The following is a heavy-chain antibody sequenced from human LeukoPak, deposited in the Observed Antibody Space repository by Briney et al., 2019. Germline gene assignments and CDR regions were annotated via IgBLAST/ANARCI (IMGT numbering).Heavy chain of an antibody. J-gene: IGHJ4*02. CDR1: GFTFGDFA. Sequence: GRSLRLSCTASGFTFGDFAMHWVRQRPGKGREWVAGISWNSGSLGYADSAKGRFTISRDNAKNSVHLQMTSLRPEDTAFFYCAKEIFTTSVEMGTTPFDYWGPGTLVTVSS. V-gene: IGHV3-9*01. D-gene: IGHD3-22*01. CDR3: AKEIFTTSVEMGTTPFDY. CDR2: ISWNSGSL.